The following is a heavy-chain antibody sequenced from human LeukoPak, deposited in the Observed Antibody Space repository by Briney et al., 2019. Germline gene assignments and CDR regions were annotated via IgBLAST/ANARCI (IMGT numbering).Heavy chain of an antibody. D-gene: IGHD3-22*01. CDR1: GYSISSDYY. CDR3: ARRSGYYDYFDY. V-gene: IGHV4-38-2*02. J-gene: IGHJ4*02. Sequence: SETLSLTCTVSGYSISSDYYWGWIRQPPGKGPEWIGSIYHSGSTYYNPSLKSRVTISVDTSKNQFSLKLSSVTAADTAVYYCARRSGYYDYFDYWGQGTLVTVSS. CDR2: IYHSGST.